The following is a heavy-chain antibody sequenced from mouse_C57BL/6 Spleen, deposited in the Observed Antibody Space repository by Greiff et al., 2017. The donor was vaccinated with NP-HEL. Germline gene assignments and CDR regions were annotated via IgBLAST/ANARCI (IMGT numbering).Heavy chain of an antibody. CDR1: GYSFTDYN. CDR3: VKLNYYGSSYVNYAMDY. D-gene: IGHD1-1*01. Sequence: VQLKESGPELVKPGASVKISCKASGYSFTDYNMNWVKQSNGKSLEWIGVINPNYGTTSYNQKFKGKATLTVDQSSSTAYMQLNSLTSEDSAVYYCVKLNYYGSSYVNYAMDYWGQGTSVTVSS. CDR2: INPNYGTT. V-gene: IGHV1-39*01. J-gene: IGHJ4*01.